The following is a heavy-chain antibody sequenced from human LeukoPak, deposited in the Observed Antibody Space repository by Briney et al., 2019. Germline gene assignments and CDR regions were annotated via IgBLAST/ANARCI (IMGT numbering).Heavy chain of an antibody. CDR3: ARSDFAGDAFGDAFDI. Sequence: ASVRVSCKASGYTFTSYYMHWVRQAPGQGLEWMGIINPSGGSTSYAQKFQGRVTMTRDTSTSTVYMELSSLRSEDTAVYYCARSDFAGDAFGDAFDIWGQGTMVTVSS. CDR2: INPSGGST. V-gene: IGHV1-46*01. D-gene: IGHD3-10*01. J-gene: IGHJ3*02. CDR1: GYTFTSYY.